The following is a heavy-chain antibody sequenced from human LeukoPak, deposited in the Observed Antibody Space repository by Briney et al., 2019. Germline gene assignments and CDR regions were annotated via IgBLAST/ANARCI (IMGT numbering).Heavy chain of an antibody. J-gene: IGHJ4*02. Sequence: PSETLSLTCAVYGGSFSGYYWSWIRQPPGKGLEWIGGINYSGSTNYNPSLKSRVTISVDTSKNQFSLKLSSVTAADTAVYYCARGNSYGVDYWGQGTLVTVSS. V-gene: IGHV4-34*01. D-gene: IGHD5-18*01. CDR1: GGSFSGYY. CDR3: ARGNSYGVDY. CDR2: INYSGST.